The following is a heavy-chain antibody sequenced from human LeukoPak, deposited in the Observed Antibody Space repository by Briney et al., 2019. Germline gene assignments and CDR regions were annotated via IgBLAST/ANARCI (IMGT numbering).Heavy chain of an antibody. J-gene: IGHJ6*03. V-gene: IGHV1-2*02. CDR3: ARDALGCCSSTSCCGGTQYYYYFYMDV. Sequence: ASVKVSCKASGYTFTGYYMHWVRQAPGQGLEWMGWINPNSGGTNYAQKFQGRVTMTRDTSISTAYMELSRLRSDDTAVYYCARDALGCCSSTSCCGGTQYYYYFYMDVWGKGTTVTVSS. CDR1: GYTFTGYY. CDR2: INPNSGGT. D-gene: IGHD2-2*01.